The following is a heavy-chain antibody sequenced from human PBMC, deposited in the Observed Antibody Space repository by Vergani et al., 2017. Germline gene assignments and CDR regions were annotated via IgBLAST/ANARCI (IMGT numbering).Heavy chain of an antibody. CDR3: AKAVGFRTAHPVDY. V-gene: IGHV3-9*01. CDR2: ISWNSGST. CDR1: GFTFDDYA. Sequence: VQLVESGGGVVQPGRSLRLSCAASGFTFDDYAMHWVRQAPGKGLEWVSGISWNSGSTGYADSVKGRFTISRDNAKNSLYLQMNSLRAEDTALYYCAKAVGFRTAHPVDYWGQGTLVTVSS. J-gene: IGHJ4*02. D-gene: IGHD3/OR15-3a*01.